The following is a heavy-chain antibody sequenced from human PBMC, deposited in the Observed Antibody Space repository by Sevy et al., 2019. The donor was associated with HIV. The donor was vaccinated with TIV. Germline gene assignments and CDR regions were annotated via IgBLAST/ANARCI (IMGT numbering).Heavy chain of an antibody. D-gene: IGHD3-22*01. CDR1: GFTFISYS. CDR2: ISSSGGST. Sequence: GGFLRLSCAASGFTFISYSMSWVRQAPGKGLEWVSSISSSGGSTYYADSVKGRFTISRDNSNNILDLQMNSLRADDTAVYYCAKEDTSGFYWGQGTLVTVSS. J-gene: IGHJ4*02. CDR3: AKEDTSGFY. V-gene: IGHV3-23*01.